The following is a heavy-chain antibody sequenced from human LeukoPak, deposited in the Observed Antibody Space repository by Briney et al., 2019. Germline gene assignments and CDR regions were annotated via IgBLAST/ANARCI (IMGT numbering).Heavy chain of an antibody. CDR1: GFTVSGNY. J-gene: IGHJ4*02. V-gene: IGHV3-66*01. D-gene: IGHD4-17*01. Sequence: GGSLRLSCAASGFTVSGNYMNWVRQASGKGLEWVSRISRTDITYYTDSVKGRFTISRDDSRGTLYLQMNSLKTEDTATYYCARADYGDYRGGFDYWGRGTLVIVSS. CDR3: ARADYGDYRGGFDY. CDR2: ISRTDIT.